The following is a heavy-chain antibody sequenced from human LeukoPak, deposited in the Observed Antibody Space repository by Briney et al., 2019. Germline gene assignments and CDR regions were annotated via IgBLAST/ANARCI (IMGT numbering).Heavy chain of an antibody. Sequence: PSETLSLTCAVYGGSFSGYYWSWIRQPPGKGLEWIGEINHSGSTNYNPSLKSRVTISVDTSKNQLSLKLSSVTAADTAVYYCARGHWWFDPWGQGTLVTVSS. CDR2: INHSGST. V-gene: IGHV4-34*01. J-gene: IGHJ5*02. CDR1: GGSFSGYY. CDR3: ARGHWWFDP.